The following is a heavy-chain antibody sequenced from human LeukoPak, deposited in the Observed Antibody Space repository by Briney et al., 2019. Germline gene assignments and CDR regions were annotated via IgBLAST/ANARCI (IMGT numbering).Heavy chain of an antibody. Sequence: SGTLSLTCAVSGESMYNDNWWSWVRQPPGRGLEWIGEISYRGSTNYNPSLKSRVTISADNSKNQFSLKLTSATAADTAVYYCARCGFWKWDYWGQGTPVTVSS. CDR1: GESMYNDNW. D-gene: IGHD3-3*01. CDR2: ISYRGST. V-gene: IGHV4-4*02. J-gene: IGHJ4*02. CDR3: ARCGFWKWDY.